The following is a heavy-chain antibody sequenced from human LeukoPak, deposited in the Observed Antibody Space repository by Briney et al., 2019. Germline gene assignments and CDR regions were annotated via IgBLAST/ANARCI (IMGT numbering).Heavy chain of an antibody. CDR1: GGSFSGYY. CDR3: ARDPSRYYYDSSARAFDI. J-gene: IGHJ3*02. V-gene: IGHV4-34*01. D-gene: IGHD3-22*01. CDR2: INHSGST. Sequence: SETLSLTCAVYGGSFSGYYWSWIRQPPGKGLEWIGEINHSGSTNYNPSLKSRVTISVDTSKNQFSLKLSSVTAADTAVYYCARDPSRYYYDSSARAFDIWGQGQWSPSLQ.